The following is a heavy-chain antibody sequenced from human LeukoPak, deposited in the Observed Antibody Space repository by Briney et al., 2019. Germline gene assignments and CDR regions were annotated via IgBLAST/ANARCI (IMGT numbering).Heavy chain of an antibody. V-gene: IGHV3-30*04. J-gene: IGHJ6*02. CDR1: GFTFSSYA. CDR3: AKRGLVVAPYYYYGMDV. CDR2: ISYDGSNK. D-gene: IGHD2-2*01. Sequence: PGRSLRLSCAASGFTFSSYAMDWVRQAPGKGLEWVAVISYDGSNKYYADSVKGRFTISRDNSKNTLYLQMNSLRAEDTAVYYCAKRGLVVAPYYYYGMDVWGQGTTVTVSS.